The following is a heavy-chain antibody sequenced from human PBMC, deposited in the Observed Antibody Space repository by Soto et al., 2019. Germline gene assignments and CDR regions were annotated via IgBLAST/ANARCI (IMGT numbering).Heavy chain of an antibody. J-gene: IGHJ4*02. CDR3: ARARATIAAAAIFDC. CDR1: GGSISTSNW. Sequence: QVQLQESGPGLVKPSGTLSLTCAVSGGSISTSNWWSWVRQPPGKGLEWIGEVYRTGSTNYNPSLERRLTISVDKSKNHFSLKLTSVTAADTAVYYCARARATIAAAAIFDCWGQGTLVTVSS. CDR2: VYRTGST. D-gene: IGHD6-13*01. V-gene: IGHV4-4*02.